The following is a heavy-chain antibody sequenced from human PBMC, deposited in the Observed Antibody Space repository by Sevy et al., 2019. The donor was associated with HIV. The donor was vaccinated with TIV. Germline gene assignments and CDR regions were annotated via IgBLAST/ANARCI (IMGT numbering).Heavy chain of an antibody. CDR3: ARVPTYYFGSGTYFDY. V-gene: IGHV1-18*01. Sequence: ASVKVSCKASGYTCSSNGIAWVRQAPRQGLQWMGWIGVYNGNSKYAQNLQDRLTMTTDTSTSTAYMELKSLRSDDTAVYYCARVPTYYFGSGTYFDYWGHGTLVTVSS. CDR1: GYTCSSNG. J-gene: IGHJ4*01. CDR2: IGVYNGNS. D-gene: IGHD3-10*01.